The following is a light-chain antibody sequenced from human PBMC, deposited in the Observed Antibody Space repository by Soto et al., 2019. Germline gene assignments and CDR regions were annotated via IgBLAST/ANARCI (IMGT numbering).Light chain of an antibody. CDR1: QSVRSY. Sequence: EIVLAQSPATLSLSPGERVTLTCRASQSVRSYLAWYQQKPGQAPRLLIYDASNRATGIPARFSRSGSVTDLTLTISRLEPEDFADYYCQQRANWRATFGQGTRLAIK. CDR3: QQRANWRAT. J-gene: IGKJ5*01. V-gene: IGKV3-11*01. CDR2: DAS.